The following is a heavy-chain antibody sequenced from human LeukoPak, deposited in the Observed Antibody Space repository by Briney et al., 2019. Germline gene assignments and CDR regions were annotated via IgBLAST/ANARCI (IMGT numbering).Heavy chain of an antibody. CDR1: GYTFTSYY. CDR2: INPSGGST. CDR3: ARDRSSGDAFDI. Sequence: ASVKVSCKASGYTFTSYYMHWVRQAPGQGLEWMGIINPSGGSTNYAQKFQGRVTMTRDTSTSTVYMELSSLRSEDTAVYYCARDRSSGDAFDIWGQGTMVTVSS. D-gene: IGHD6-19*01. J-gene: IGHJ3*02. V-gene: IGHV1-46*01.